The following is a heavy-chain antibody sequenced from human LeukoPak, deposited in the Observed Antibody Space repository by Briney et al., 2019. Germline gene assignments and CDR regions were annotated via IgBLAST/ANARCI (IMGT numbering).Heavy chain of an antibody. CDR1: GYSISSGYY. CDR2: IYHSGST. CDR3: ARDWLDAFDI. V-gene: IGHV4-38-2*02. Sequence: PSETLSLTCTVSGYSISSGYYWGWIRQPPGKGLEWIGSIYHSGSTYYNPSLKSRVTISVDTSKNQFSLKLSSVTAADTAVYYCARDWLDAFDIWGQGTMVTVSS. D-gene: IGHD3-9*01. J-gene: IGHJ3*02.